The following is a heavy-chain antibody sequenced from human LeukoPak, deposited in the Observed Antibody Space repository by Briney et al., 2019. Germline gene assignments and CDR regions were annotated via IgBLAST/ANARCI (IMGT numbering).Heavy chain of an antibody. CDR2: IDITSGSRI. CDR3: ARLRDNWGWGGDY. V-gene: IGHV3-48*01. D-gene: IGHD7-27*01. Sequence: GGSLRLSCVASGFIFSSYTMNWVRQAPGKGLEWVSYIDITSGSRIFYADSVKGRFTISRDDAKNSLYLQMNSLRAEDTAVYYCARLRDNWGWGGDYWGQGTLVTVSS. J-gene: IGHJ4*02. CDR1: GFIFSSYT.